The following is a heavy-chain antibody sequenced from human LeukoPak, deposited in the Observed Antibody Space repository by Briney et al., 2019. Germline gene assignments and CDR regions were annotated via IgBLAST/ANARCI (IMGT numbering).Heavy chain of an antibody. D-gene: IGHD3-16*01. V-gene: IGHV4-59*08. CDR1: GGSISSYY. J-gene: IGHJ3*02. CDR2: IYYSGST. Sequence: SETLSLTCTVSGGSISSYYWSWIRQPPGKGLEWIGYIYYSGSTNYNPSLKSRVTISVDTSKNQFSLKLSSVTAADTAVHYCARHQKYGGIRSNAFDIWGQGTMVTVSS. CDR3: ARHQKYGGIRSNAFDI.